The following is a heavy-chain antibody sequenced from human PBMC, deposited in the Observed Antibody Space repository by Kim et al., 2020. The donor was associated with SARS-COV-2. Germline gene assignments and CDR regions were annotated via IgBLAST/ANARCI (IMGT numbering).Heavy chain of an antibody. CDR1: GYTFTSYA. CDR2: INTNTGNP. Sequence: ASVKVSCKASGYTFTSYAMNWVRQAPGQGLEWMGWINTNTGNPTYAQGFTGRFVFSLDTSVSTAYLQISSLKAEDTAVYYCARAVRQAAGYLSYYYYGMDVWGQGTTVTVSS. J-gene: IGHJ6*02. D-gene: IGHD6-13*01. CDR3: ARAVRQAAGYLSYYYYGMDV. V-gene: IGHV7-4-1*02.